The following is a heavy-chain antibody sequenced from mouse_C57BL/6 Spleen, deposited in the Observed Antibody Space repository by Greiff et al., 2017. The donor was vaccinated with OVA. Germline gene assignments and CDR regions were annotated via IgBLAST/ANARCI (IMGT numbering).Heavy chain of an antibody. CDR3: ARGEGMITSAMDY. D-gene: IGHD2-4*01. Sequence: VHLVGSGAELVRPGTSVPVSCKASGYAFTNYLIEWVKQRPGQGLEWIGVINPGSGGTKYNEKFKYKATLTADKSSSTAYMQLSSLTAEDSAVYCGARGEGMITSAMDYWGQGTSVTVSA. CDR1: GYAFTNYL. V-gene: IGHV1-54*01. J-gene: IGHJ4*01. CDR2: INPGSGGT.